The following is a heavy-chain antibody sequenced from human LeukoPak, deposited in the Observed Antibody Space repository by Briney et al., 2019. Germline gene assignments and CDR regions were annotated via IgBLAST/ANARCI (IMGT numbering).Heavy chain of an antibody. V-gene: IGHV3-23*01. J-gene: IGHJ6*02. CDR3: AKDSFSGGYSYGRVPRYYYGMDV. CDR1: GFTFSSYA. CDR2: ILPGGGDT. Sequence: TGGSLRLSCAASGFTFSSYAMTWVRQAPGKGLEWVSTILPGGGDTYYADSVKGRFTISRDTSKNTLYLQMNTLRVEDTAVCYCAKDSFSGGYSYGRVPRYYYGMDVWGQGTTVTVSS. D-gene: IGHD5-18*01.